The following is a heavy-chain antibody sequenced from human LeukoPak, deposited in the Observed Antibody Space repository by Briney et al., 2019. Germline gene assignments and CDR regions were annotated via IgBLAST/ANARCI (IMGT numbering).Heavy chain of an antibody. CDR1: GFTFSSYG. CDR3: ARDVDSSGYYLYYFDY. V-gene: IGHV3-33*01. CDR2: IWYDGSNK. J-gene: IGHJ4*02. Sequence: GGSLRLSCAASGFTFSSYGMHWVRQAPGKGLEWVAVIWYDGSNKYYADSVKGRFTISRDNSKNTLYLQMNSLRAEDTAVYYCARDVDSSGYYLYYFDYWGQGTLVTVSS. D-gene: IGHD3-22*01.